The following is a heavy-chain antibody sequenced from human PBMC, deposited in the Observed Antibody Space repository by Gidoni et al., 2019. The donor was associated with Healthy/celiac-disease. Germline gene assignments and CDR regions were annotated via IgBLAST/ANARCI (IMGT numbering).Heavy chain of an antibody. V-gene: IGHV5-51*01. J-gene: IGHJ6*02. Sequence: EVQLVQCGAEVKKPGESLKSSCKGSGYSFISYWIGMVRQMPGKGLEWMGIIYPGDSDTRYSPSFQGEVTISADKSISTAYLQWSSLKASDTAMYYCARLEGYYDFCSGYSPQPPLAGMDVWGQGTTVTVSS. D-gene: IGHD3-3*01. CDR1: GYSFISYW. CDR3: ARLEGYYDFCSGYSPQPPLAGMDV. CDR2: IYPGDSDT.